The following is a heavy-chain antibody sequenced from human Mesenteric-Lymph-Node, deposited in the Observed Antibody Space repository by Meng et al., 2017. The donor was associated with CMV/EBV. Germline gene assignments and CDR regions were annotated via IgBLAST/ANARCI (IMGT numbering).Heavy chain of an antibody. D-gene: IGHD4-23*01. J-gene: IGHJ4*02. CDR2: LSYDGNSE. CDR3: AKLTFGGNPRNGVFDL. V-gene: IGHV3-30*02. Sequence: GGSLRLSCVASGITPSTYGMHWVRQAPGKGLEWVALLSYDGNSEYYADSVKGRVTVTRDTSKNTQYLQMHSLRGEDTAVYYCAKLTFGGNPRNGVFDLWGQGTLVTVSS. CDR1: GITPSTYG.